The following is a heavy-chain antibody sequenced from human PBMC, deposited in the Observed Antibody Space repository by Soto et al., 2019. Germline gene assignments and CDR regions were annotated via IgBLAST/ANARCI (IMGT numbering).Heavy chain of an antibody. V-gene: IGHV1-18*01. Sequence: ASVKVSCKASGYTFTSYGISWVRQAPGQGLEWMGWISAYNGNTNYAKTLQVRVTMTTDTSTSTAYMELRSLRSDDTAVYYCARAVPDSCSWYGDAFDIWGQGTMVTVSS. CDR1: GYTFTSYG. CDR3: ARAVPDSCSWYGDAFDI. D-gene: IGHD6-13*01. J-gene: IGHJ3*02. CDR2: ISAYNGNT.